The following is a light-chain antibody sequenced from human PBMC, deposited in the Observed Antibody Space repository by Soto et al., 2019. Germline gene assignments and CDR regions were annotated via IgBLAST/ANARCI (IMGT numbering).Light chain of an antibody. J-gene: IGKJ2*01. CDR2: RAS. Sequence: DIQLTQSPSSLSASVTDRVTITCRASQAINNNLNWYQQKLGKAPELLIYRASTLQSGVPSRFSGSGSGTDFTLTISSLEHEDFGTYYCHQSYSTPYTCGQGTKVEIK. V-gene: IGKV1-39*01. CDR3: HQSYSTPYT. CDR1: QAINNN.